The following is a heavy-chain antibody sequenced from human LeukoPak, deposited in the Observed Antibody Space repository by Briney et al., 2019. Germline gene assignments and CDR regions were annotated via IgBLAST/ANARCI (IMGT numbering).Heavy chain of an antibody. J-gene: IGHJ3*02. D-gene: IGHD3-10*01. CDR1: GGTFSSYA. CDR3: ARDRGSWRDDAFEI. CDR2: IIPIFGTA. V-gene: IGHV1-69*05. Sequence: ASVKVSCKASGGTFSSYAISWVRQAPGQGLEWMGGIIPIFGTANYAQKFQGRVTITTDESTSTAYMELSSLRSEDTAVYYCARDRGSWRDDAFEIWGQGTMVTVSS.